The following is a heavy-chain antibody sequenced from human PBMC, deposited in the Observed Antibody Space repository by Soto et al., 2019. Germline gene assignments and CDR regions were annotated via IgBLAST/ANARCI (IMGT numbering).Heavy chain of an antibody. J-gene: IGHJ4*02. CDR2: ISDSGSSI. CDR1: GFTFKNYY. CDR3: ARQYSSMLDL. Sequence: QVQLVESGGGLVKPGGSLRLSCAASGFTFKNYYMTWIRQAPGKGLEWVSYISDSGSSIYYAGSVKGRFTISRDNAKNSLLLEMNSLRGEDTAVYFCARQYSSMLDLWGQGTLVTVSS. V-gene: IGHV3-11*01. D-gene: IGHD6-13*01.